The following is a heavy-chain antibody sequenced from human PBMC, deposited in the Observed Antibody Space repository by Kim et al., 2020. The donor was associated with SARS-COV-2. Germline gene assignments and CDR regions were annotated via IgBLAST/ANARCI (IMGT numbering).Heavy chain of an antibody. Sequence: SETLSLTCTVSGDLININNWWTWVRQAPGKGLEWIGEIFRSGLTNYNPSFRSRVTMSIDRSLSQFSLRLTSVTAADTAVYYCTRRWTDVGHDAFDIWGQGTQVTVS. D-gene: IGHD2-15*01. CDR3: TRRWTDVGHDAFDI. CDR2: IFRSGLT. CDR1: GDLININNW. J-gene: IGHJ3*02. V-gene: IGHV4-4*02.